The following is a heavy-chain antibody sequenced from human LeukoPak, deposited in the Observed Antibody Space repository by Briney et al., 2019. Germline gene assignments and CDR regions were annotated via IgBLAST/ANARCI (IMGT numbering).Heavy chain of an antibody. CDR3: ARDSGPHYVWGSYRLG. Sequence: PGGSLRLSCAASGFTFSNYSMNWVRQAPGKGLEWVSYISSSSSTIYYADSVKGRFTISRDNAKDSLYLQMNSLRSDDTAVYYCARDSGPHYVWGSYRLGWGQGTLVTVSS. CDR1: GFTFSNYS. CDR2: ISSSSSTI. J-gene: IGHJ4*02. D-gene: IGHD3-16*02. V-gene: IGHV3-48*04.